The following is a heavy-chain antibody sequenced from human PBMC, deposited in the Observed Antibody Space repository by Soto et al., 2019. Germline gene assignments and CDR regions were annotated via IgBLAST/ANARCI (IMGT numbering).Heavy chain of an antibody. J-gene: IGHJ5*02. Sequence: PSETLSLTCTVSGGSISSGGYYWSWIRQHPGRGLEWIGYIYYSGSTYYNPSLKSRVTISVDTSKNQFSLKLSSVTAADTAVYYCARERMITVSGSARGNWFDPWGQGTLVTVSS. V-gene: IGHV4-31*03. CDR2: IYYSGST. CDR3: ARERMITVSGSARGNWFDP. D-gene: IGHD3-10*01. CDR1: GGSISSGGYY.